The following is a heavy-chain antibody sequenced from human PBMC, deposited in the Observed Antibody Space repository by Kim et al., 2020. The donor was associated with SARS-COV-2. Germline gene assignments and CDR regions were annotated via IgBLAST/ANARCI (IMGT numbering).Heavy chain of an antibody. V-gene: IGHV3-33*06. J-gene: IGHJ4*02. CDR1: GFTFSSYG. Sequence: GGSLRLSCAASGFTFSSYGMHWVRQAPGKGLEWVAVIWYDGSNKYYADSVKGRFTISRDNSKNTLYLQMNSLRAEDTAVYYCAKTRRSGSGSYYNEELGYWGQGTLVTVSS. CDR3: AKTRRSGSGSYYNEELGY. D-gene: IGHD3-10*01. CDR2: IWYDGSNK.